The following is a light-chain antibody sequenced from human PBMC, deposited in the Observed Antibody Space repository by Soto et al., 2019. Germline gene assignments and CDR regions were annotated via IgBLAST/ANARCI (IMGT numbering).Light chain of an antibody. Sequence: ETVLTQSPGTLSLSPGERATLSCRASQSVRSNYLAWYQQKPGQAPRLLIYNSSTRATGIPDRFSGSGSGTDFTLTISRLEPEDFALYYCQQYRDLPQTFGQGTKG. CDR1: QSVRSNY. J-gene: IGKJ1*01. CDR2: NSS. V-gene: IGKV3-20*01. CDR3: QQYRDLPQT.